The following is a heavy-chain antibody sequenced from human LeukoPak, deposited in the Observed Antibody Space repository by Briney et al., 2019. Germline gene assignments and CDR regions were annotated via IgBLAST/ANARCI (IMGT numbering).Heavy chain of an antibody. J-gene: IGHJ4*02. Sequence: GGSLRLSCAASGFTFSSYEMNWVRQAPGKGLEWVSYMSSSGSTIYYADSVKGRFTISRDNAKNSLYLQMNSLRAEDTAVYYCARKNGLDYWGQGTLVTVSS. CDR3: ARKNGLDY. V-gene: IGHV3-48*03. CDR1: GFTFSSYE. CDR2: MSSSGSTI.